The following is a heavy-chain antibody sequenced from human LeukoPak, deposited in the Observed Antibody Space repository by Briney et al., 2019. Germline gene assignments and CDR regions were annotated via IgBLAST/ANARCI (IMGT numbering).Heavy chain of an antibody. CDR1: GGSISSYY. CDR2: VYYTGST. V-gene: IGHV4-39*01. J-gene: IGHJ4*02. Sequence: SETLSLTCSVFGGSISSYYWGWIRQPPGKGLEWIGCVYYTGSTYYNPSLKGRVTISVDTSKTQFSLKLSSLTAADTAVYYCARRNWGSGRIDYWGQGTLVTVSS. CDR3: ARRNWGSGRIDY. D-gene: IGHD7-27*01.